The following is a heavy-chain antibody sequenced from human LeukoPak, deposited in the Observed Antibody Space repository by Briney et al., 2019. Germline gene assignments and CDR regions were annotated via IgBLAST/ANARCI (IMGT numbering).Heavy chain of an antibody. J-gene: IGHJ3*02. CDR2: IIPILGIA. D-gene: IGHD2-2*01. V-gene: IGHV1-69*04. Sequence: SVKVSCKASGGTLSSYTISWVRQAPGQGLEWMGRIIPILGIANYAQKFQGRVTITADKSTSTAYMELSSLRSEDTAVYYCARDLWDIVVVPAAEIWGQGTMVTVSS. CDR3: ARDLWDIVVVPAAEI. CDR1: GGTLSSYT.